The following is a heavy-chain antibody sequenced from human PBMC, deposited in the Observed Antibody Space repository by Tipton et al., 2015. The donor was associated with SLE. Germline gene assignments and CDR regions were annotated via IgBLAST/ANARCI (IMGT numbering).Heavy chain of an antibody. D-gene: IGHD5-12*01. V-gene: IGHV4-61*02. Sequence: TLSLTCTVSGDSISRDNYSWSWIRQPAGKRLEWIGRIYTTGSTNYNPSLKSPVTVSLDLSKNQFSLKLTSVTAADTAMYYCARGRVALATGFFDCWGQGTLVTVSS. CDR1: GDSISRDNYS. CDR3: ARGRVALATGFFDC. J-gene: IGHJ4*02. CDR2: IYTTGST.